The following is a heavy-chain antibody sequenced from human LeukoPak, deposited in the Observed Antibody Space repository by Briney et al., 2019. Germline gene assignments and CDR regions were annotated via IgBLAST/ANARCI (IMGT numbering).Heavy chain of an antibody. Sequence: GGSLRLSCAGSGFTLSDYTMNWVRQAPGKGLEWVAVISYDGGDMYYADSVKGRFTISRDNSKNTLYLQMNSLRAEDTAVYYCAILARVDAFDIWGQGTRVTVSS. CDR2: ISYDGGDM. J-gene: IGHJ3*02. CDR3: AILARVDAFDI. V-gene: IGHV3-30*04. CDR1: GFTLSDYT.